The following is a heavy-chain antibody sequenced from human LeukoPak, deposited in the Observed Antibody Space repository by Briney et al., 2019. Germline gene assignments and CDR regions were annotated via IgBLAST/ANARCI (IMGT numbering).Heavy chain of an antibody. CDR3: ARVNWNDVGSFDY. J-gene: IGHJ4*02. Sequence: GGSLRLSCAASGFTLSSYSMNWVRQAPGKGLEWVSFISSSSSYIYYADSVKGRFTISRDNAKNSLYLQMNSLRDEDTGVYYCARVNWNDVGSFDYWGQGTLVTVSS. V-gene: IGHV3-21*01. D-gene: IGHD1-20*01. CDR1: GFTLSSYS. CDR2: ISSSSSYI.